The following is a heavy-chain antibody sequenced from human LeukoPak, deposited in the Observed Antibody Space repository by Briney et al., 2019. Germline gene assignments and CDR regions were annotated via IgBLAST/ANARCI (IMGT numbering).Heavy chain of an antibody. J-gene: IGHJ4*02. CDR3: ARGGSDYVWGSHRHYFDY. D-gene: IGHD3-16*02. Sequence: GGSLRLSREVSGFKFNDYWMNWVRQAPGKGLEWVANIKQEGNDKHYVDSVKGRFTISRDNAENSVHLQMDSLRVEDTAVYYCARGGSDYVWGSHRHYFDYWGQGVLVTVSS. CDR2: IKQEGNDK. V-gene: IGHV3-7*01. CDR1: GFKFNDYW.